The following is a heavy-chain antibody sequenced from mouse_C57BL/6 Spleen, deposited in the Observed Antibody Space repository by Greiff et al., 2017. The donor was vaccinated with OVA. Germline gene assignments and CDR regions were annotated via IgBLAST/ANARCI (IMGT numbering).Heavy chain of an antibody. CDR2: IHPSDSDT. J-gene: IGHJ4*01. CDR3: TIDVTGVADYYAMDY. V-gene: IGHV1-74*01. D-gene: IGHD1-1*01. CDR1: GYTFTSYW. Sequence: QVPVKQPGAELVKPGDSVKVSCKASGYTFTSYWMHWVKQRPGQGLEGIGRIHPSDSDTNYNQKFKVKATLTVDKSSSTSYMQLSSRTSEAYAVYYGTIDVTGVADYYAMDYWGQGTSVTVSS.